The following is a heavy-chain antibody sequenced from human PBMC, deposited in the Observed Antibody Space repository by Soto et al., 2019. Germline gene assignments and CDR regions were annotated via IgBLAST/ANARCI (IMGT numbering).Heavy chain of an antibody. J-gene: IGHJ1*01. CDR3: ATGTAAPAH. V-gene: IGHV3-23*01. CDR1: GFTFSNFD. CDR2: ISTSGGTT. D-gene: IGHD6-13*01. Sequence: VGSLRLSCAASGFTFSNFDMSWVRQAPGKGLEWVSGISTSGGTTYYADSVKGRFTSSRDNSKNTLYLQMTSLRAEGTAVYYCATGTAAPAHWGQGTLVTVSS.